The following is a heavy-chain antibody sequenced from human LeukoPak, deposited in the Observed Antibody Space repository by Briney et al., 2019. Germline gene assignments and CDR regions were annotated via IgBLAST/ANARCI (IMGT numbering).Heavy chain of an antibody. J-gene: IGHJ4*02. CDR3: AKSATTVTSNFDY. Sequence: PGGSLRLSCAASGFTVSSNYMSWVRQAPGKGLEWVSGISGSGGGTFYADSVGGRFTISRDNSKNTVYLQMNSLRAEDTAVYYCAKSATTVTSNFDYWGQGTLVTVSA. CDR2: ISGSGGGT. CDR1: GFTVSSNY. V-gene: IGHV3-23*01. D-gene: IGHD4-17*01.